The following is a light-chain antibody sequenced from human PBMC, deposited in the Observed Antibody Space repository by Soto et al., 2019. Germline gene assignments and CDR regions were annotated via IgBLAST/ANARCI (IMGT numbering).Light chain of an antibody. J-gene: IGKJ1*01. CDR3: KQYSTYPST. CDR1: QTISTL. Sequence: DIQMTQSPSTLSASVGDRVTITCRASQTISTLLAWYQQRPGKAPNLLIYKASSLESGVPSRFSGSGSGTECTLTIRSLQPDDFATYLCKQYSTYPSTFGHGTKVEVQ. CDR2: KAS. V-gene: IGKV1-5*03.